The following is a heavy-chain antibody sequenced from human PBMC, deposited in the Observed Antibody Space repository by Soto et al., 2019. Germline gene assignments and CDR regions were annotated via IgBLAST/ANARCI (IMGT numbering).Heavy chain of an antibody. CDR2: IIPFFGKT. V-gene: IGHV1-69*13. D-gene: IGHD6-13*01. J-gene: IGHJ5*02. CDR3: ARSMTAAGHNWFDP. CDR1: GGTFSNYA. Sequence: GASVKVSCKASGGTFSNYAITWVRQAPGQGLEWMGGIIPFFGKTNYAQKFQGRVTITADESTGTAYMELNSLRSDDTAVYYCARSMTAAGHNWFDPWGQGTLVTVSS.